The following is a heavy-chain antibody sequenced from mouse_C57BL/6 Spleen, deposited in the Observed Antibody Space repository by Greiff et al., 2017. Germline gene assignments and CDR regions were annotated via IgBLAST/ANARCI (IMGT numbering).Heavy chain of an antibody. CDR1: GYTFTSYW. J-gene: IGHJ4*01. Sequence: QVQLKQPGAELVKPGASVKLSCKASGYTFTSYWMHWVKQRPGQGLEWIGMIHPNSGSTNYNEKFKSKATLTVDKSSSTAYMQLSSLTSEDSAVYYCAREAIWGTTAMDYWGQGTSVTVSS. D-gene: IGHD1-1*01. CDR2: IHPNSGST. V-gene: IGHV1-64*01. CDR3: AREAIWGTTAMDY.